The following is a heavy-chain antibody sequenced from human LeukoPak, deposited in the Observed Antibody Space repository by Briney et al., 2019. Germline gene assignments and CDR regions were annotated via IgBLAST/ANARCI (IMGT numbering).Heavy chain of an antibody. V-gene: IGHV1-18*01. Sequence: ASVKVSCKASGYTFTSYGISWVRQAPGQGLEWMGWISAYNGNTNYAQKLQGRVTMTTDTSTSTAYMELSSLRSEDTAVYYCARIFSSSSRNYYYYGMDVWGQGTTVTVSS. J-gene: IGHJ6*02. CDR3: ARIFSSSSRNYYYYGMDV. D-gene: IGHD6-6*01. CDR1: GYTFTSYG. CDR2: ISAYNGNT.